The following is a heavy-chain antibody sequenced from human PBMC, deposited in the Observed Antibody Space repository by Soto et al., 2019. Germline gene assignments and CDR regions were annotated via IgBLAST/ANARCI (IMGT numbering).Heavy chain of an antibody. CDR3: ARVKTTVTTSGAYYYGMDV. Sequence: SETLSLTCTVSGGSISSYYWSWIRQPPGKGLEWIGYIYYSGSTNYNPSLKSRVTISVDTSKNQFSLKLSSVTAADTAVYYCARVKTTVTTSGAYYYGMDVWGQGTTVTVSS. J-gene: IGHJ6*02. V-gene: IGHV4-59*12. CDR1: GGSISSYY. D-gene: IGHD4-17*01. CDR2: IYYSGST.